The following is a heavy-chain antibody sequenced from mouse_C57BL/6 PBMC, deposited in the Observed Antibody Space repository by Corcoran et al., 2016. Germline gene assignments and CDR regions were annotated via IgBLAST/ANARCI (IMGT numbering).Heavy chain of an antibody. V-gene: IGHV1-66*01. Sequence: QVQLQQSGPELVKPGASVKISCKASGYSFTSYYIHWVKQRPGQGLEWIGWIYPGSGNTKYNEKFKGKATLTADTSSSTAYMQLSSLTSEDSAVYYCASNYLYAMDYWGQGTSVTVSS. CDR2: IYPGSGNT. CDR3: ASNYLYAMDY. CDR1: GYSFTSYY. J-gene: IGHJ4*01. D-gene: IGHD2-1*01.